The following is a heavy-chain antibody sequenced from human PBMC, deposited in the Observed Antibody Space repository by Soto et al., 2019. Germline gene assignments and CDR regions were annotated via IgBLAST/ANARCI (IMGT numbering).Heavy chain of an antibody. CDR1: GYTFTSYG. Sequence: ASVKVSCKASGYTFTSYGISWVRQAPGQGLEWMGWISAYNGNTNYAQKLQGRVTMTTDTSTSTAYMELRSLRSDDTAVYYCARVRYFGDSYYYGMDVWGQGTTVTVSS. J-gene: IGHJ6*02. D-gene: IGHD3-9*01. V-gene: IGHV1-18*01. CDR3: ARVRYFGDSYYYGMDV. CDR2: ISAYNGNT.